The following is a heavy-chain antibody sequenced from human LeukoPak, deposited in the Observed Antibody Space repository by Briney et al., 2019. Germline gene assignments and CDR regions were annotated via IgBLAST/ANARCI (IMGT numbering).Heavy chain of an antibody. CDR1: GGSFSGYY. CDR3: ARGPTVEYDILTGYYRLDY. D-gene: IGHD3-9*01. CDR2: INDSGST. V-gene: IGHV4-34*01. Sequence: SQTLSLTSAVYGGSFSGYYWSWIRQTPGKGLEWIGEINDSGSTEYNPSLASRVTISLDTSKNQFSLKLNSVTAADTAVYYCARGPTVEYDILTGYYRLDYWGQGTLVTVSS. J-gene: IGHJ4*02.